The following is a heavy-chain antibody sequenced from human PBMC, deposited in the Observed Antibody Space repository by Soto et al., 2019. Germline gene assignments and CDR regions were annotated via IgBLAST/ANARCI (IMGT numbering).Heavy chain of an antibody. D-gene: IGHD3-3*01. V-gene: IGHV3-21*02. Sequence: EVQLVESGGSLVNPGGSLRLSCSASGFPFSTYTMYWVRQAPGKGLEWVSSITTATTRNIFYADSVKGRFTISRDNSKNMLYLQMNSLRADDTAVYYCAKIDHYDFWSGYHTYFDYWGQGALVTVSS. CDR3: AKIDHYDFWSGYHTYFDY. CDR1: GFPFSTYT. CDR2: ITTATTRNI. J-gene: IGHJ4*02.